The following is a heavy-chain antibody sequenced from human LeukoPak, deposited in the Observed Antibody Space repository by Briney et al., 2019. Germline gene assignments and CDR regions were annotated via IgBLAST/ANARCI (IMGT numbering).Heavy chain of an antibody. CDR2: ISGSGGST. J-gene: IGHJ3*02. CDR3: AKVWSSNWYNAFEI. V-gene: IGHV3-23*01. D-gene: IGHD6-13*01. Sequence: GGSLRLSCAASGFTFSSYSMNWVRQAPGKGLEWVSVISGSGGSTYYADSVKGRFTISRDNSKNTVYLQMNSLRGEDTAVYYCAKVWSSNWYNAFEIWGQGTMVTVSS. CDR1: GFTFSSYS.